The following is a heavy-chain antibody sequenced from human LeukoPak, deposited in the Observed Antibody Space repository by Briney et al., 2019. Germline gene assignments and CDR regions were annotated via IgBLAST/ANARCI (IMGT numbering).Heavy chain of an antibody. V-gene: IGHV4-59*12. J-gene: IGHJ4*02. CDR2: IYYSGST. CDR1: GGSISSYY. Sequence: SSETLSLTCTVSGGSISSYYWSWIRQPPGKGLEWIGYIYYSGSTNYNPSLKSRVTISVDTSKNQFSLKLSSVTAADTAVYYCARAPVVSNLNFDYWGQGTLATVSS. D-gene: IGHD1-1*01. CDR3: ARAPVVSNLNFDY.